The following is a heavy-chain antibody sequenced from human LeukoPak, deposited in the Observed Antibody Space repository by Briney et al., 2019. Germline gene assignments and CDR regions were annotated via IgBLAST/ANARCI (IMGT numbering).Heavy chain of an antibody. J-gene: IGHJ4*02. D-gene: IGHD3-9*01. CDR3: ARVDWTTDY. CDR1: GGSISSSNW. CDR2: ISYGGGT. V-gene: IGHV4-4*02. Sequence: PSGTLSLTCAVSGGSISSSNWWSWVRQPPGKGLEWIGSISYGGGTYYNPSLESRATISVDTSKNQFSLKLSSVTAAGTAVYYCARVDWTTDYWGQGTLVTVSS.